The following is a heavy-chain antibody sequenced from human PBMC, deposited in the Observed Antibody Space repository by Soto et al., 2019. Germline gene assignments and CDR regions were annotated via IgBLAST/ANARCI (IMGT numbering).Heavy chain of an antibody. J-gene: IGHJ3*01. CDR3: ARDSPYRESAYAFDV. V-gene: IGHV3-53*01. CDR2: IYNGGST. D-gene: IGHD3-10*01. Sequence: GGSLRLSCAASEITVSNNFMSWVRQAPGKGLEWVSVIYNGGSTYYADSVKGRFTISRDKSKNTVYLQMNSLRVADTAVYYCARDSPYRESAYAFDVWGQGTKVTVSS. CDR1: EITVSNNF.